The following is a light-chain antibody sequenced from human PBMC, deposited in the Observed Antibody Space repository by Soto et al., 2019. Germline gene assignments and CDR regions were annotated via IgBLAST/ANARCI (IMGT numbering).Light chain of an antibody. V-gene: IGLV1-44*01. Sequence: QSVLTQPPSASGTPGQRGTISCSGSSSNIGSNTVNWYQQLPGTAPKLLIYSNNQRPSGVPDRFSGSKPGTSASLAISGLQSEDEADYYCAAWDDSLNGPYVFGTGTKLTVL. J-gene: IGLJ1*01. CDR1: SSNIGSNT. CDR2: SNN. CDR3: AAWDDSLNGPYV.